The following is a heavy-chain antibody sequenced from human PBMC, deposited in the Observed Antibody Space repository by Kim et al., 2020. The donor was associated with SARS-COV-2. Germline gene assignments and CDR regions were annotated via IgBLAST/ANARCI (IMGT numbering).Heavy chain of an antibody. J-gene: IGHJ3*02. D-gene: IGHD5-18*01. CDR1: GFTFGDYA. V-gene: IGHV3-9*01. Sequence: GGSLRLSCAASGFTFGDYAMHWVRQAPGKGLEWVSGISWNSGSIGYADSVKGRFTISRDNAKNSLYLQMNSLRAEDTALYYCAKDIRAYSYGYGDAFDIWGQGTMVTVSS. CDR2: ISWNSGSI. CDR3: AKDIRAYSYGYGDAFDI.